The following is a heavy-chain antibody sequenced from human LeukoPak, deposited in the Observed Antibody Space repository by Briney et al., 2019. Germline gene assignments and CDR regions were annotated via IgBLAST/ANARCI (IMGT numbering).Heavy chain of an antibody. D-gene: IGHD3-16*01. J-gene: IGHJ4*02. CDR2: IKQDGSEK. V-gene: IGHV3-7*01. CDR3: AREWHSFAYGGPYY. Sequence: GGSLRLSCAASGFTFSSYAMTWVRQAPGKGLEWVANIKQDGSEKNYMRSVKGRFTISRDNAKNLLYLQMNSLRGEDTAVYYCAREWHSFAYGGPYYWGQGTLVTVSS. CDR1: GFTFSSYA.